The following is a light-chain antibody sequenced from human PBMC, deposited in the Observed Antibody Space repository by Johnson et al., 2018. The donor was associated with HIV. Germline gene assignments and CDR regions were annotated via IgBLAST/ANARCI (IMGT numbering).Light chain of an antibody. CDR1: SSNIGNNY. CDR2: DNN. CDR3: GTWDSNLSAGGV. Sequence: QSVLTQPPSVSAAPGQKVTISCSGSSSNIGNNYVSWYQQLPGTAPKLLIYDNNKRPSGIPDRFSRSKSGTSATLGITGLQTGDEADYYCGTWDSNLSAGGVFGTGTKVTVL. J-gene: IGLJ1*01. V-gene: IGLV1-51*01.